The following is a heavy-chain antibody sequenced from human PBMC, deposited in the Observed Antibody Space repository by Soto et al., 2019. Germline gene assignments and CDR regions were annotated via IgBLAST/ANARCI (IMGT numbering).Heavy chain of an antibody. CDR2: IDAGNGKT. D-gene: IGHD5-12*01. J-gene: IGHJ4*02. CDR3: ASGIWVARTADYYLDN. V-gene: IGHV1-3*01. CDR1: GYTFSNYA. Sequence: QVQLVQSGAEVKKPGASVKVSCKASGYTFSNYAMHWVHQAPGQRPEWMGWIDAGNGKTKYSQKFQGRFTITRDTPAITAYMELSSLRSEYTAVYFCASGIWVARTADYYLDNWGQGLLVTVSS.